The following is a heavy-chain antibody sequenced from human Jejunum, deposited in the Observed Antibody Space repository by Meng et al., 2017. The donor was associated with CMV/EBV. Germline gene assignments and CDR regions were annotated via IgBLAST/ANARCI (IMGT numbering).Heavy chain of an antibody. J-gene: IGHJ5*02. CDR2: IYNSGNT. CDR1: SVGNY. V-gene: IGHV4-30-4*01. CDR3: ARVSSYYYGSGKYFRWFDP. Sequence: SVGNYGRWMRQPPGKGLEWIGHIYNSGNTYYNSSLKSRLTRSVDTSKNQFSLRLSSMTAADAALYYCARVSSYYYGSGKYFRWFDPWGQGTLVTVSS. D-gene: IGHD3-10*01.